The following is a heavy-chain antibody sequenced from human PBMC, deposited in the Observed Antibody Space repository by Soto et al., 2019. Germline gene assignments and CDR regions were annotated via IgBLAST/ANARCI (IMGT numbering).Heavy chain of an antibody. J-gene: IGHJ5*02. D-gene: IGHD6-19*01. CDR1: GFTSSSYA. CDR3: AKLAAVGSGTGWFDP. Sequence: GGSLRLSCAASGFTSSSYALSWVRQAPGKGLEWVSAISGSGGSTYYADSVKGRFTISRDNSKNTLYLQMNSLRAEDTAVYYCAKLAAVGSGTGWFDPWGQGTLVTVSS. CDR2: ISGSGGST. V-gene: IGHV3-23*01.